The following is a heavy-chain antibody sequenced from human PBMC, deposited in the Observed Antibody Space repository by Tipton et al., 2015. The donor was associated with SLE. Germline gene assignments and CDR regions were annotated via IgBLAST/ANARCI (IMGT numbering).Heavy chain of an antibody. CDR3: AKLNFWSGYYSDY. Sequence: SSSSYYWGWIRQPPGKGLEWVSAISGSGGSTYYADSVKGRFTISRDNSKNTLYLQMNSLRAEDTAVYYCAKLNFWSGYYSDYWGQGTRVTVSS. D-gene: IGHD3-3*01. J-gene: IGHJ4*02. V-gene: IGHV3-23*01. CDR1: SSSSYY. CDR2: ISGSGGST.